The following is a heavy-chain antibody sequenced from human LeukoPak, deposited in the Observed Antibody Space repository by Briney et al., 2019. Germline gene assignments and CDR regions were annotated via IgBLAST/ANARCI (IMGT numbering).Heavy chain of an antibody. Sequence: PGGSLRLSCAASGFTFSNYAIHWVRQAPGKGLESVSVISSNGVSVYHANSVKGRFTISRDNSKNTVYLQMGSLRPEDMAVYSCARVRVGATAKGHYFDYWGQGTLVTVSS. CDR1: GFTFSNYA. CDR3: ARVRVGATAKGHYFDY. D-gene: IGHD1-26*01. J-gene: IGHJ4*02. V-gene: IGHV3-64*01. CDR2: ISSNGVSV.